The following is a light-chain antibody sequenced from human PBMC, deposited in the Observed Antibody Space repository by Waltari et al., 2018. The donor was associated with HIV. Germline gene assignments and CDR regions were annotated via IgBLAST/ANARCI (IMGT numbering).Light chain of an antibody. CDR3: QQYNNWPRT. Sequence: EIVMTQSPATLSVSPGERATLSCKASQSVSSNSAWYQQQPGQAPRLIIYGASTRATGIPARFGGSGSGTEFTLTISSLQSEDFAVYYCQQYNNWPRTFGQGTKVEIK. V-gene: IGKV3-15*01. CDR2: GAS. CDR1: QSVSSN. J-gene: IGKJ1*01.